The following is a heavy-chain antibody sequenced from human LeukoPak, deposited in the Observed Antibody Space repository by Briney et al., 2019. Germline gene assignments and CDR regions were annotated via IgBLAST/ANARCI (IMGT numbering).Heavy chain of an antibody. CDR1: EFTFNNYW. Sequence: GGSLRLSCAASEFTFNNYWMHWVRQAPGKGLVWVSRLKNDGKITTYADSVKGRFTTSRDNAKNTFYLQMNSLRVEDTAVYYCLLIILGGSSQHWGQGTLVTVSS. CDR3: LLIILGGSSQH. D-gene: IGHD3-3*01. J-gene: IGHJ1*01. V-gene: IGHV3-74*01. CDR2: LKNDGKIT.